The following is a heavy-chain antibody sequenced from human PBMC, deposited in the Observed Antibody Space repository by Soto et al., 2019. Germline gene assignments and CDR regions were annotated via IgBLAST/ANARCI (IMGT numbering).Heavy chain of an antibody. Sequence: SVKVSCKASGGTFSSYTISWVRQAPGQGLEWMGRIIPILGIANYAQKFQGRVTITADKSTSTAYMELSSLRSDDTAVYYCARPSGGYYDSSGYSYYFDYWGQGTLVTVSS. J-gene: IGHJ4*02. CDR1: GGTFSSYT. CDR3: ARPSGGYYDSSGYSYYFDY. V-gene: IGHV1-69*02. CDR2: IIPILGIA. D-gene: IGHD3-22*01.